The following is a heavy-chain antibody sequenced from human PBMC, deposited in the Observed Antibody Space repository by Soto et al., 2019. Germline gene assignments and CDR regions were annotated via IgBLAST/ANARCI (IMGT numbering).Heavy chain of an antibody. V-gene: IGHV1-69*13. CDR2: IIPIFGTA. Sequence: SVKVSCKASGGTFSSYAISWVRQAPGQGLEWMGGIIPIFGTANYAQKFQGRVTITADESTSTAYMELSSLRSEDTAVYYCARPQQLNYYYYGMDVWGQGTTVTVSS. J-gene: IGHJ6*02. CDR3: ARPQQLNYYYYGMDV. CDR1: GGTFSSYA. D-gene: IGHD6-13*01.